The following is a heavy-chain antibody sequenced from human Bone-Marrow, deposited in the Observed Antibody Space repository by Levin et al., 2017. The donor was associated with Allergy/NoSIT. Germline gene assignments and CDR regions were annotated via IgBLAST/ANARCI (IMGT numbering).Heavy chain of an antibody. Sequence: PGGSLRLSCAASGFTFSSYGMHWVRQAPGKGLEWVALIWSDGSTKYFADSLKGRVTISRDNSKNTLYLQVNSLRVEDTAVYYCPRDTAGYYYGLDVWGQGTTVTVSS. CDR1: GFTFSSYG. D-gene: IGHD3-10*01. J-gene: IGHJ6*02. V-gene: IGHV3-33*01. CDR2: IWSDGSTK. CDR3: PRDTAGYYYGLDV.